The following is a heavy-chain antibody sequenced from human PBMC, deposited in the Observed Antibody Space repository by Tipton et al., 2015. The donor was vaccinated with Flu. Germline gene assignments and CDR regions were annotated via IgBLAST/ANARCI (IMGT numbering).Heavy chain of an antibody. CDR2: ISYDGSNK. CDR3: ARVLLVYYDSSGYYDY. J-gene: IGHJ4*02. Sequence: RSLRLSCAASGFTFSSYAMHWVRQAPGKGLEWVAVISYDGSNKYYADSVKGRFTISRDNSKNTLYLQMNSLRAEDTAVYYCARVLLVYYDSSGYYDYWGQGTLVTVSS. D-gene: IGHD3-22*01. V-gene: IGHV3-30-3*01. CDR1: GFTFSSYA.